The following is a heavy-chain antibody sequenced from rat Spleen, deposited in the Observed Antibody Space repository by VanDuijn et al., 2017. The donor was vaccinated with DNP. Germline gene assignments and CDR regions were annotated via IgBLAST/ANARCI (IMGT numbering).Heavy chain of an antibody. J-gene: IGHJ2*01. Sequence: QVQLKESGPGLVQPSQTLSLTCTVSGFSLTSYTVGWVRQPPGKGVEWIAAMSSGGTTYYNSALKSRLSISRDTSKSQVFLKMNGLQTEDTAMYFCARSDYSDDSYYDGYFDYWGQGVMVTVSS. V-gene: IGHV2-6*01. CDR1: GFSLTSYT. D-gene: IGHD1-12*02. CDR3: ARSDYSDDSYYDGYFDY. CDR2: MSSGGTT.